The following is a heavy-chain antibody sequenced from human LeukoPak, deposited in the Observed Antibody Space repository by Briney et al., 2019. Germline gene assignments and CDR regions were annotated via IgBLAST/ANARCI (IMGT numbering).Heavy chain of an antibody. CDR3: ARHAIVGATQVDY. Sequence: PSETLSLTCTVSGGSISSSSYYWDCIRQPPGKGLEWIGSIYYSGSTYYNPSLKSRVTISVDTSKNQFSLRLNSVTAADTAVYYCARHAIVGATQVDYWGQGTLVTVSS. CDR2: IYYSGST. V-gene: IGHV4-39*01. CDR1: GGSISSSSYY. J-gene: IGHJ4*02. D-gene: IGHD1-26*01.